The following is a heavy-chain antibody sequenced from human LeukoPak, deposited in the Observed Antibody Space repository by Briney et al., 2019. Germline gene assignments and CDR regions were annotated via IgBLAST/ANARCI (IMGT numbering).Heavy chain of an antibody. D-gene: IGHD6-13*01. Sequence: SETLSLTCTVSGGSISSSSYYWGWIRQPPGKGLEWIGSIYYSGSTYYNPSLKSRVIISVDTSKNQFSLKLSSVTAADTAVYYCARQFPGYSSSSGDYWGQGTLVTVSS. J-gene: IGHJ4*02. V-gene: IGHV4-39*01. CDR3: ARQFPGYSSSSGDY. CDR2: IYYSGST. CDR1: GGSISSSSYY.